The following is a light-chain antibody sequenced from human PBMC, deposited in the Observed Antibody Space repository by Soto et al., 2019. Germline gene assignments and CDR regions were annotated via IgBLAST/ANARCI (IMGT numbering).Light chain of an antibody. Sequence: DIQMTQSPSTLSASVGDRVTITWRASQSISSWLAWYQQKPGKAPKLLIYDASSLESGVPSRFSGSGSGTQFTLTISSLQPDDFATYYCQQYNNYPWTFGQGTKVDI. CDR2: DAS. V-gene: IGKV1-5*01. CDR1: QSISSW. J-gene: IGKJ1*01. CDR3: QQYNNYPWT.